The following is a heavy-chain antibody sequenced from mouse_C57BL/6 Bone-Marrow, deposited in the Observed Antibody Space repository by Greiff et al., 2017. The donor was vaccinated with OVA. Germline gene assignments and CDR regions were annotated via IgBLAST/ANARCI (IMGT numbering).Heavy chain of an antibody. Sequence: QVQLQQPGAELVMPGASVKLSCKASGYTFTSYWLHWVKQRPGPGLEWIGEIDPSDSYTNYNQKFKGKYTLTVDKSSSTAYMQLSSLTSEDSSVYYCAAYGSSSYYYAMDYWGQGTSVTVSS. CDR3: AAYGSSSYYYAMDY. V-gene: IGHV1-69*01. J-gene: IGHJ4*01. D-gene: IGHD1-1*01. CDR2: IDPSDSYT. CDR1: GYTFTSYW.